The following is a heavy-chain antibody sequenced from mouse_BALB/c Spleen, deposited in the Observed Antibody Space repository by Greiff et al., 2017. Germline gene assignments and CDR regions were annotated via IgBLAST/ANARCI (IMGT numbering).Heavy chain of an antibody. CDR3: ARNGYDY. V-gene: IGHV5-4*02. CDR2: ISDGGSYT. D-gene: IGHD1-2*01. Sequence: VQLKESGGGLVKPGGSLKLSCAASGFTFSDYYMYWVRQTPEKRLEWVATISDGGSYTYYPDSVKGRFTISRDNAKNNLYLQMSSLKSEDTAMYYCARNGYDYWGQGTTLTVSS. CDR1: GFTFSDYY. J-gene: IGHJ2*01.